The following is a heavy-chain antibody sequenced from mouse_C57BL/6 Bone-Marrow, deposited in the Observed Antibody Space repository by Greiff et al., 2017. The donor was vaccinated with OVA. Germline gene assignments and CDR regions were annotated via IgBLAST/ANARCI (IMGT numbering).Heavy chain of an antibody. V-gene: IGHV2-2*01. J-gene: IGHJ4*01. Sequence: VKLVESGPGLVQPSQSLSITCTVSGFSLTSYGVHWVRQSPGKGLEWLGVIWSGGSTDSNAAFISRLSISKDNSKSQVFFKMNSLQADDTAIYYCARGVVTGAMDYWGQGTSVTVSS. D-gene: IGHD2-13*01. CDR3: ARGVVTGAMDY. CDR2: IWSGGST. CDR1: GFSLTSYG.